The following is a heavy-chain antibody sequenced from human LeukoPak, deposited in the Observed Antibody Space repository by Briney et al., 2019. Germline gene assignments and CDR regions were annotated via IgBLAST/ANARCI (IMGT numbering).Heavy chain of an antibody. CDR1: GFTFSSYA. J-gene: IGHJ4*02. Sequence: PGGSLRLSCAASGFTFSSYAMSWVRQAPGKGLEWVSAISGSGGSTYYADSVKGRFTISRDNSKNTLYLQMNSLRAEDTAVYYCAKGIAYYYDSSGHHWGQGTLVTVSS. CDR2: ISGSGGST. CDR3: AKGIAYYYDSSGHH. V-gene: IGHV3-23*01. D-gene: IGHD3-22*01.